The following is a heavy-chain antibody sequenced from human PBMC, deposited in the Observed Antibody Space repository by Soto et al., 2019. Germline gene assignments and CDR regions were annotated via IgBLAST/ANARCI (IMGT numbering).Heavy chain of an antibody. J-gene: IGHJ4*02. V-gene: IGHV4-30-4*08. D-gene: IGHD2-15*01. CDR3: VREELKDCIGGSCYSDDY. Sequence: QVQLQESGPGLVKPSETLSLTCNVSGGSVASGGYYWSWIRQPPGKGLEWIGYIFYSDNTFYNPSLKRRVKISVDTSTNQFSLKLNSVTAADTAVYYCVREELKDCIGGSCYSDDYWGQGTLVTVSS. CDR1: GGSVASGGYY. CDR2: IFYSDNT.